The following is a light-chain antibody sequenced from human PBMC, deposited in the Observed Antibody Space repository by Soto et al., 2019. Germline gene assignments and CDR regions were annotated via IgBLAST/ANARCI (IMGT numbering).Light chain of an antibody. Sequence: DIQMTQSPSSLSASVGDRVTITCQASQDISNYLNWYQQKPGKAPKLLIYYASNLETGVPSRFSVSGSGTDFTFTISNLQPEDIATYYCPQYDNLPLTFGGGTKVEIK. CDR3: PQYDNLPLT. CDR2: YAS. J-gene: IGKJ4*01. CDR1: QDISNY. V-gene: IGKV1-33*01.